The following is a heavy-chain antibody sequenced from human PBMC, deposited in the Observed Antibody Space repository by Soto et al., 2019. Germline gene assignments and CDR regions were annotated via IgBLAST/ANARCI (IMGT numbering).Heavy chain of an antibody. CDR1: GYTFTSYG. D-gene: IGHD5-18*01. J-gene: IGHJ3*02. CDR3: ARVMDTAMANDAFDI. CDR2: ISAYNGNT. Sequence: ASVKVSCKASGYTFTSYGISWVQQAPGQGLEWMGWISAYNGNTNYAQKLQGRVTMTTDTSTSTAYMELRSLRSDDTAVYYCARVMDTAMANDAFDIWGQGXMVTV. V-gene: IGHV1-18*01.